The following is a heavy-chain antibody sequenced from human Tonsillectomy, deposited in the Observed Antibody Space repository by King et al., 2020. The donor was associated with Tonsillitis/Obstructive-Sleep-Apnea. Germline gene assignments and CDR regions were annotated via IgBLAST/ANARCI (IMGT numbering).Heavy chain of an antibody. CDR3: ARGAIEYSRSFWFDP. J-gene: IGHJ5*02. D-gene: IGHD6-6*01. V-gene: IGHV4-59*01. Sequence: VQLQESGPGLVKPSETLSLTCTVSGGSISSYSWSWIRQPPGKGLEWIGYIYYSGSTNYNPSLSSRVTISVDMSENQFSLKLSSVTAADTAMYYCARGAIEYSRSFWFDPWGQGTLVTVSS. CDR2: IYYSGST. CDR1: GGSISSYS.